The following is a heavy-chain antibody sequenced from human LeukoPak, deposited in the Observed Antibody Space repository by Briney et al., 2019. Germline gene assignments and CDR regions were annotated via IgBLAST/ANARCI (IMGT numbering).Heavy chain of an antibody. CDR3: AKHRLVRALFTDYYFDY. J-gene: IGHJ4*02. CDR1: EFTFSSFA. D-gene: IGHD3-10*01. Sequence: PGGSLRLSCAASEFTFSSFAMSWVRQAPGKGLEWLSSISVNGGSTYYADSVKGRFTISRDNSKNTLYLQMNSLRAADTAVYYCAKHRLVRALFTDYYFDYWGQGTLVTVSS. V-gene: IGHV3-23*01. CDR2: ISVNGGST.